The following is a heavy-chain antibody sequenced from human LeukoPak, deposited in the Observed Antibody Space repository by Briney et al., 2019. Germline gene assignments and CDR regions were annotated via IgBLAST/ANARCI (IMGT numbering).Heavy chain of an antibody. CDR2: ISGSGGST. J-gene: IGHJ4*02. Sequence: GGSLRLSCAASGFTFSSYAMSWVRQAPGKGLEWVSAISGSGGSTYYADSVKGRFTISRDNSKNTLYLQMDSLRAEDTAVYYCARDKYGDYGLDYWGPGTLVTVSS. CDR3: ARDKYGDYGLDY. V-gene: IGHV3-23*01. CDR1: GFTFSSYA. D-gene: IGHD4-17*01.